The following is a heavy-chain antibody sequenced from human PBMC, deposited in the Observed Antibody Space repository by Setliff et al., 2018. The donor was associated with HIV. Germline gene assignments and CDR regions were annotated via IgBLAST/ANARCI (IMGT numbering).Heavy chain of an antibody. D-gene: IGHD6-6*01. CDR3: ARGLATSSRSSLVY. Sequence: SETLSLTCTVSGGSISSYYWTWIRQPPGKGPEWIGSIFHTGNTYYNPSLKSRVTISVETSKKHFSLNLSSVTAADTAVYYCARGLATSSRSSLVYWGQGILVTVSS. CDR2: IFHTGNT. J-gene: IGHJ4*02. V-gene: IGHV4-59*01. CDR1: GGSISSYY.